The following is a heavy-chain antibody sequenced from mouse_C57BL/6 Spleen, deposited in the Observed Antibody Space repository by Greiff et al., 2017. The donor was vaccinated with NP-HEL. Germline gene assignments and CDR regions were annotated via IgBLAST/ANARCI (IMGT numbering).Heavy chain of an antibody. J-gene: IGHJ4*01. Sequence: VKLVESGAELVKPGASVKISCKASGYAFSSYWMNWVKQRPGKGLEWIGQIYPGDGDTNYNGKFKGKATLTADKSSSTAYMQLSSLTSEDSAVYFCARWDYDYDGYAMDYWGQGTSVTVSS. V-gene: IGHV1-80*01. D-gene: IGHD2-4*01. CDR2: IYPGDGDT. CDR1: GYAFSSYW. CDR3: ARWDYDYDGYAMDY.